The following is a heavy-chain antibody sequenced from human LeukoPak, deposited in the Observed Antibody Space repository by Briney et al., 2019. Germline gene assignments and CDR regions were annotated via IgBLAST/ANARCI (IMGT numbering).Heavy chain of an antibody. CDR2: MNPNSGNT. D-gene: IGHD3-10*01. V-gene: IGHV1-8*01. Sequence: ASVKVSCKASGYTFTSYDINWVRQATGQGLEWMGWMNPNSGNTGYAQKFQGRVTMTRNTSISTAYMELSSLRSEDTAVYYCASAHMVRGALYDYWGQGTLVTVSS. CDR3: ASAHMVRGALYDY. J-gene: IGHJ4*02. CDR1: GYTFTSYD.